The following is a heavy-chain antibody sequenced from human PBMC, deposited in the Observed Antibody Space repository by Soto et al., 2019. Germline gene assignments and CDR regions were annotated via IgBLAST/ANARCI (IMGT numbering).Heavy chain of an antibody. V-gene: IGHV1-46*03. CDR2: INPSGGST. J-gene: IGHJ3*02. Sequence: ASVKVSCKASGYTFTSYYMHWVRQAPGQGLEWMGIINPSGGSTSYAQKFQGRVTMTRDTSTSTVYMELSSLRSEDTAVYYCARVKFYYGSVSYYKPGAFDIWGQGTMVTVSS. CDR1: GYTFTSYY. CDR3: ARVKFYYGSVSYYKPGAFDI. D-gene: IGHD3-10*01.